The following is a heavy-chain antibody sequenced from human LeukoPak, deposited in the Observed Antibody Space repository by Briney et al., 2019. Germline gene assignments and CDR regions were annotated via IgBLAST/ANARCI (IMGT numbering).Heavy chain of an antibody. V-gene: IGHV1-8*01. CDR2: MNPNSGNT. J-gene: IGHJ3*02. D-gene: IGHD6-13*01. Sequence: ASVKVSCKASGYTFTSYDINWVRQAPGQGLEWMGWMNPNSGNTGYAQKFQGRVTMTRNTSISTAYMELSSLRSEDTAVYYCASPAAVSDAFDIWGQGTMVTVSS. CDR1: GYTFTSYD. CDR3: ASPAAVSDAFDI.